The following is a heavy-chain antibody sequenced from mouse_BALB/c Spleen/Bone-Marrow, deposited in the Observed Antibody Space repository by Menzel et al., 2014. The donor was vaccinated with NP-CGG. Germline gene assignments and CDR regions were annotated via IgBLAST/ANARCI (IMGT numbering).Heavy chain of an antibody. CDR2: ISNGGGST. D-gene: IGHD2-1*01. CDR1: GFTFSDYY. V-gene: IGHV5-12*02. CDR3: ARHLYGNYGAMDY. Sequence: EVKVVESGGGLVQPGGSLKLSCATSGFTFSDYYMYWVRQTPEKRLEWVAYISNGGGSTYYPDTVKGRFTISRDNAKNTLYLQMSRLKSEDTAMYYCARHLYGNYGAMDYWGQGTPVTVSS. J-gene: IGHJ4*01.